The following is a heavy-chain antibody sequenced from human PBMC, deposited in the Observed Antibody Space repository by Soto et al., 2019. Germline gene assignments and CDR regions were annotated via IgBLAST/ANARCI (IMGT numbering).Heavy chain of an antibody. V-gene: IGHV3-33*01. D-gene: IGHD3-3*01. Sequence: PGGSLRLSCAASGFTFSSYGMHWVRQAPGKGLEWVAVIWYDGSNKYYADSVKGRFTISRDNSKNTLYLQMNSLRAEDTAVYYCARDMFWSGQGGMDVWVQGTTVTVSS. CDR1: GFTFSSYG. J-gene: IGHJ6*02. CDR3: ARDMFWSGQGGMDV. CDR2: IWYDGSNK.